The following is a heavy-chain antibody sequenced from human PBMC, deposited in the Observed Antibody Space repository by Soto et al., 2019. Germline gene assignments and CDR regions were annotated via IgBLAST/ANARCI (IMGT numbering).Heavy chain of an antibody. CDR1: GFTFSTYW. V-gene: IGHV3-74*01. D-gene: IGHD3-16*01. J-gene: IGHJ4*01. Sequence: GGSLRLSCAASGFTFSTYWMQWVRQAPGKGLVWVSRINSDGSSTTYADSVKGRFTVSRDNAKNTLYLQMNSLRAEDTAVYFCARDDRDYVWGSFRYFDCWGHGTQVTVSS. CDR2: INSDGSST. CDR3: ARDDRDYVWGSFRYFDC.